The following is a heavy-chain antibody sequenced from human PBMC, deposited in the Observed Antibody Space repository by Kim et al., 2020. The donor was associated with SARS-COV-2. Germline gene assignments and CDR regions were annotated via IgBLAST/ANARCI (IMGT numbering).Heavy chain of an antibody. J-gene: IGHJ6*02. Sequence: ASVKVSCKASGYTFTSYYMHWVRQAPGQGLEWMGIINPSGGSTSYAQKFQGRVTMTRDTSTSTVYMELSSLRSEDTAVYYCARERTELERTNSYYYYGMDVWGQGTTVTVSS. V-gene: IGHV1-46*01. CDR2: INPSGGST. CDR1: GYTFTSYY. D-gene: IGHD1-1*01. CDR3: ARERTELERTNSYYYYGMDV.